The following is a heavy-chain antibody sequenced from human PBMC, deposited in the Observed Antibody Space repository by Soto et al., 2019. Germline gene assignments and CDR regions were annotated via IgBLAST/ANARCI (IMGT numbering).Heavy chain of an antibody. D-gene: IGHD3-22*01. CDR3: ATPGKVSSGYNPFVY. V-gene: IGHV3-23*01. CDR2: ISGRGDIT. Sequence: EVQLLESGGGLVQPGGSLRLSCAASGFTFSDYAMSWVRQAPGKGLEWVSAISGRGDITYYAASVKGRFTISRDNSRDTLYLRMTSLRAEDTATYYCATPGKVSSGYNPFVYWGQGTLVTVSS. CDR1: GFTFSDYA. J-gene: IGHJ4*02.